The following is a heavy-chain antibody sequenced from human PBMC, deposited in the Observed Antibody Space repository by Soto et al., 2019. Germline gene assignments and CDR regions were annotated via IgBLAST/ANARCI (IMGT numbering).Heavy chain of an antibody. D-gene: IGHD2-2*01. Sequence: GGSLGLSCAASGFTFSNYWMSCVRQAPGKGLEWVANINQDGSEKYYVDSVKGRFTISRDNANDSLYLQVNSLRAEDTAVYYCARGSSSTWYYFDYWGQGTLVTVSS. CDR1: GFTFSNYW. J-gene: IGHJ4*02. CDR3: ARGSSSTWYYFDY. V-gene: IGHV3-7*05. CDR2: INQDGSEK.